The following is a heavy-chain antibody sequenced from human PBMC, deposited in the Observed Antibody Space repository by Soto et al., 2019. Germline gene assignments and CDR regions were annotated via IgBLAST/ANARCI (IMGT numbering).Heavy chain of an antibody. V-gene: IGHV1-46*01. CDR1: RYTFTNFY. J-gene: IGHJ6*02. CDR3: ARSQVGRPLDV. CDR2: INPSGGIT. Sequence: GASVKFSCKASRYTFTNFYIHCLRQAPGQGLEWMGIINPSGGITTYPQKFQVRVTMTRDTSTSTVHMELITLRSEDTAVYYCARSQVGRPLDVWGPGTTVTV. D-gene: IGHD1-26*01.